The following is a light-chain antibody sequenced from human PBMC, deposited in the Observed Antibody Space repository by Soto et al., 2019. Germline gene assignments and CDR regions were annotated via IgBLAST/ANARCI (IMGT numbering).Light chain of an antibody. CDR1: QSVGTT. Sequence: TQSPATLSVSPGEGATLSCRASQSVGTTLAWYQQKPGQAPRLLIYDASNRATGIPARFSGNGSRTDFTLTITSLEPEDFAVYYCQQRSYWRFGGGTRIQIK. CDR2: DAS. V-gene: IGKV3-11*01. J-gene: IGKJ4*01. CDR3: QQRSYWR.